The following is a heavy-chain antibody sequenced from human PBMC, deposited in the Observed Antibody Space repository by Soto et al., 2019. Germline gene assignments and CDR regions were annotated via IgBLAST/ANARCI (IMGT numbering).Heavy chain of an antibody. CDR1: GNSISRGDYY. Sequence: PSETLSLTCTVSGNSISRGDYYWSWIRQPPGKGLEWIGYIYSYGSTYYNPSLKSRVTMSVGTSKNQFSLKLTSVTAADTAVYYCARGYWGTTWDSWGQGTLVAVSS. V-gene: IGHV4-30-4*01. J-gene: IGHJ4*02. CDR2: IYSYGST. CDR3: ARGYWGTTWDS. D-gene: IGHD3-10*01.